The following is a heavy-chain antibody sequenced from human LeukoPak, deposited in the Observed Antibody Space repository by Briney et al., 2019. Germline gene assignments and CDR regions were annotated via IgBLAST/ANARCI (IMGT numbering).Heavy chain of an antibody. CDR2: INPSGGST. V-gene: IGHV1-46*01. CDR1: GYTFTSYY. Sequence: ASVKVSCKASGYTFTSYYMHWVRQAPGQGLEWMGIINPSGGSTSYAQKFQGRVTMTRDTSTSTAYMELRSLRSDDTAVYYCAGGRYGELPFWGGWGQGTLVTVSS. CDR3: AGGRYGELPFWGG. D-gene: IGHD3-3*01. J-gene: IGHJ4*02.